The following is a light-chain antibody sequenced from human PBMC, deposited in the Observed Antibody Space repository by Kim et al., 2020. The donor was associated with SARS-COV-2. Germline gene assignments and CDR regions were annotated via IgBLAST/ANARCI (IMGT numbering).Light chain of an antibody. CDR2: GAS. J-gene: IGKJ4*01. V-gene: IGKV1-33*01. Sequence: DIQMTQSPSSLSASIGDRVTITCQASHDISKDLNWYQQKPGTAPKLLIYGASNLERGVPSRFSGSGSGTDFTFTISSLLPEDIATYYCQQYDNLPLTFGGGTKVDIK. CDR1: HDISKD. CDR3: QQYDNLPLT.